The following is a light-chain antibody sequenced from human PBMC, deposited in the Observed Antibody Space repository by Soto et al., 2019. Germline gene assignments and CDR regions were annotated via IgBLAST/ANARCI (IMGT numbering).Light chain of an antibody. CDR3: GTWDSSLTAGPYV. J-gene: IGLJ1*01. CDR1: SSNIGNHY. Sequence: QSALTQPPSVSAAPGQKVTISCSGSSSNIGNHYVSWYQHLPGVAPKLLIYDNDKRTSGIPDRFSGSWSGTSATLGITGLQTGDEAEYYCGTWDSSLTAGPYVFGSGTKLTVL. CDR2: DND. V-gene: IGLV1-51*01.